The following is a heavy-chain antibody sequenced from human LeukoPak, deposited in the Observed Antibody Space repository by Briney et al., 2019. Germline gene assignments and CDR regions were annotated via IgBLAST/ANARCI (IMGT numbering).Heavy chain of an antibody. D-gene: IGHD2-2*01. V-gene: IGHV3-53*01. CDR2: IYIAGTT. CDR1: GFAVSSNH. CDR3: ARDSNSHYYFDY. Sequence: GGSLRLSCVASGFAVSSNHMNWVRQAPGKGLEWVSIIYIAGTTHYADSVKGRFTISRDNSINTVYLQMNSLRAEDTAVYYCARDSNSHYYFDYWGQGTLVAVSS. J-gene: IGHJ4*02.